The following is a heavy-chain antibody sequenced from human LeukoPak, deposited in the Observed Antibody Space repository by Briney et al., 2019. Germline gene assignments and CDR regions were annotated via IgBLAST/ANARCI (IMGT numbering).Heavy chain of an antibody. CDR1: GGSISGYY. CDR3: ARRIEGSGFD. J-gene: IGHJ4*02. D-gene: IGHD3-10*01. V-gene: IGHV4-59*04. CDR2: ILYGGST. Sequence: SETLSLTCTVSGGSISGYYWSWIRQPPGKELEWIGNILYGGSTYYNPSLKSRVTISVDTSKNQFSLKLSSVTAADTAVYYCARRIEGSGFDWGQGTLVTVSS.